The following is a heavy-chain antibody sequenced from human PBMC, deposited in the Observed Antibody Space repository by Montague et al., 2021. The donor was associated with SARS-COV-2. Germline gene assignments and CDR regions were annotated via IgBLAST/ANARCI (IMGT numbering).Heavy chain of an antibody. Sequence: SETLSLTCAVYGGSLSGYYWAWIRQTPAKGLEWIGEINHSGSTNYNPSLKSRLTISVDTSKKQFSLKLNSMTAADTAVYYCACGEITTRGLIYYYGMDVWGQGTRSPSP. CDR1: GGSLSGYY. D-gene: IGHD4-11*01. CDR2: INHSGST. J-gene: IGHJ6*02. V-gene: IGHV4-34*01. CDR3: ACGEITTRGLIYYYGMDV.